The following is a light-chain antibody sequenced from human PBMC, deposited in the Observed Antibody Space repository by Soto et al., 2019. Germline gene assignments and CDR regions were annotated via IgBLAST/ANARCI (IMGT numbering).Light chain of an antibody. V-gene: IGKV3-15*01. CDR2: GAS. J-gene: IGKJ1*01. CDR1: QSVSSN. Sequence: DIVLTQSPDTLSLSRGERSTLSCRASQSVSSNLAWYQQKPVQAPRLLIYGASTRATGIPARFSGSGSGTEFTLTISSLQSEDFAVYYCQQYNNWPRTFGQGTKVDIK. CDR3: QQYNNWPRT.